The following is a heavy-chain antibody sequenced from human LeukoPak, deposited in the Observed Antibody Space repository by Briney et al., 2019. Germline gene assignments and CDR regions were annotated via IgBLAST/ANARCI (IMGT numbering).Heavy chain of an antibody. J-gene: IGHJ4*02. D-gene: IGHD2-2*01. CDR1: GYTFTGYY. CDR3: AREESYCTSSSCHLDY. Sequence: SVTVSCKASGYTFTGYYMHWVRPAPGQGLEWMGWINPNSGGTNYAQKFQGRVTMTRDTSISTVYMELSSLRSDDTAVYYCAREESYCTSSSCHLDYWGQGTLVADSS. V-gene: IGHV1-2*02. CDR2: INPNSGGT.